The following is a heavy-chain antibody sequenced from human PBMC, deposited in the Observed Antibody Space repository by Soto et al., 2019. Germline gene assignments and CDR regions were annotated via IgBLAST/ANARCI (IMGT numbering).Heavy chain of an antibody. D-gene: IGHD6-13*01. J-gene: IGHJ6*02. CDR1: GFTFDDYA. CDR3: AKDSEGIAAAGNYYYGMDV. CDR2: ISWNSGSI. Sequence: PGGSLRLSCAASGFTFDDYAMHWVRQAPGKGLEWVSGISWNSGSIGYADSVKGRFTISRDNAKNSLYLQMNSLRAEDTALYYCAKDSEGIAAAGNYYYGMDVWGQGTTVTVSS. V-gene: IGHV3-9*01.